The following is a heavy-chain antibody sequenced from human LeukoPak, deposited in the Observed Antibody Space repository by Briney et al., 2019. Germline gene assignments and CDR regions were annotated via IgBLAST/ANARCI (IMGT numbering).Heavy chain of an antibody. J-gene: IGHJ4*02. Sequence: SETLSLTCTVSGGSISSSSYYWGWIRQPPGKGLEWIGSIYYSGSTYYNPSLKSRVTISVDTSKNQFSLKLSSVTAADTAVYYCARNLGGSSWVFDYWGQGTLVTVSS. D-gene: IGHD6-13*01. V-gene: IGHV4-39*07. CDR2: IYYSGST. CDR3: ARNLGGSSWVFDY. CDR1: GGSISSSSYY.